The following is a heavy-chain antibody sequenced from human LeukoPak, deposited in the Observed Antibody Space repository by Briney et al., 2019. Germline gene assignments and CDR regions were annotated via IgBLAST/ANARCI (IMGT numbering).Heavy chain of an antibody. J-gene: IGHJ5*02. V-gene: IGHV4-38-2*02. CDR3: ARDSVGPYYYDSSGYFNWFDP. Sequence: SETLSLTCTVSGYSISSGYYWGWIRQPPGKGLEWIGSIYHSGSTYYNPSLKSRVTISVDTSKNQFSLKLSSVTAADTAVYYCARDSVGPYYYDSSGYFNWFDPWGQGTLVTVSS. D-gene: IGHD3-22*01. CDR2: IYHSGST. CDR1: GYSISSGYY.